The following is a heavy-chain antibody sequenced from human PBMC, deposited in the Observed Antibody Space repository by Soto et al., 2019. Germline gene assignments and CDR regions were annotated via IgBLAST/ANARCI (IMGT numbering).Heavy chain of an antibody. Sequence: QVQLVQSGAEVKNPGSSVKVSCKASGGTFSSYAISWVRQAPGQGLEWMGGIIPIFGTANYAQKFQGRVTISADEATRTAYMERGSLRSEDTAVYYCARDVGYYYSSGYYDAFDIWGQGTTVTVFS. CDR3: ARDVGYYYSSGYYDAFDI. D-gene: IGHD3-22*01. J-gene: IGHJ3*02. CDR1: GGTFSSYA. V-gene: IGHV1-69*01. CDR2: IIPIFGTA.